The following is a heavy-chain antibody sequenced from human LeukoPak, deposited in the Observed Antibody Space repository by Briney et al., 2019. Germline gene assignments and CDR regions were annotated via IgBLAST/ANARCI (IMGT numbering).Heavy chain of an antibody. Sequence: GASVKVSCKAFEYTFTSYDINWGRQATGQGLEWMGWMNPNSGNTGYAQKFQGRVTMTRNTSISTAYMELSSLTSEDTAVYYCARGRHPGPTWISEYWGQGTLVTVSS. CDR2: MNPNSGNT. CDR1: EYTFTSYD. CDR3: ARGRHPGPTWISEY. J-gene: IGHJ4*02. D-gene: IGHD5-12*01. V-gene: IGHV1-8*01.